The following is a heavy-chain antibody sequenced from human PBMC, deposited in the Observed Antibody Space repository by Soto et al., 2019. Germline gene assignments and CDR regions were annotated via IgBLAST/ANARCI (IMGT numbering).Heavy chain of an antibody. CDR2: ISSAGGT. J-gene: IGHJ4*02. V-gene: IGHV3-66*01. CDR1: GITVTNCF. Sequence: EVQLVESGGGLVQPGGSLRFSCAASGITVTNCFMTWVRQAPGKGLEWVSVISSAGGTYYADSVKGRFTISRDNYRNTLYLQMNTLRAEDTAVYYCARDALGGAYDFWHGGQGTLVTVSA. D-gene: IGHD3-3*01. CDR3: ARDALGGAYDFWH.